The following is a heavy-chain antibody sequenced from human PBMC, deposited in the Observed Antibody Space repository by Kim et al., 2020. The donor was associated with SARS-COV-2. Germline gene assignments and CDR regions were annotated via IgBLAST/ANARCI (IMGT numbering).Heavy chain of an antibody. J-gene: IGHJ6*02. Sequence: GGSLRLSCAASGFTFSDYAMSWVRQAPGKGPEWVSGISASGRSTYYADSVKGRFIVSRDNSKSTLYLQLESLRAEDTAVYYCAKGTLIMVRQIIREGYYYYYGMDVWGQGTTVAGSS. D-gene: IGHD3-10*01. CDR3: AKGTLIMVRQIIREGYYYYYGMDV. CDR1: GFTFSDYA. CDR2: ISASGRST. V-gene: IGHV3-23*01.